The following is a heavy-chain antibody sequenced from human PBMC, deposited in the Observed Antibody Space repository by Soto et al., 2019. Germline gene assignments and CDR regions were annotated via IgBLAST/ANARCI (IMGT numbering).Heavy chain of an antibody. V-gene: IGHV3-23*01. Sequence: GGTLRLSCAASGFTFSSYPMSWVRQAPGKGLEWVSAISASGGDTYYRESVEGRFTISRDNSKNTRYLQMNSLRAEDTAIYYFANERTLHRAPLYCWGQGTLVAVSS. CDR1: GFTFSSYP. CDR2: ISASGGDT. J-gene: IGHJ4*02. CDR3: ANERTLHRAPLYC. D-gene: IGHD2-15*01.